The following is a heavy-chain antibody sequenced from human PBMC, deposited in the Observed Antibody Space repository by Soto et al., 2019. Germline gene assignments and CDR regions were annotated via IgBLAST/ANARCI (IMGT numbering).Heavy chain of an antibody. D-gene: IGHD4-17*01. V-gene: IGHV3-53*04. Sequence: GGSLRLSCAASGFTVSSNYMSWVRQAPGKGLEWVSVIYSGGSTYYADSVKGRFTISRHNSKNTLYLQRNSLRAEDTAVYYCARDNTVDYGDYYYYYGMDVWGQGTTVTVSS. CDR3: ARDNTVDYGDYYYYYGMDV. J-gene: IGHJ6*02. CDR2: IYSGGST. CDR1: GFTVSSNY.